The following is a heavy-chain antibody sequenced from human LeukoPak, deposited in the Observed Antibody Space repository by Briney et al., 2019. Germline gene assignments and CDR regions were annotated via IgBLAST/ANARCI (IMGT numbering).Heavy chain of an antibody. J-gene: IGHJ4*02. CDR3: ARDQGGYSYFDY. D-gene: IGHD3-16*01. Sequence: SVKVSCKASGGPFSNHGFSWVRQAPGQGLDWMGGIIPIFGTANYAEKFQGRVTIAADKSTSTAYMELSSLRSDDAAVYYCARDQGGYSYFDYWGQGTLVTVSP. CDR2: IIPIFGTA. CDR1: GGPFSNHG. V-gene: IGHV1-69*06.